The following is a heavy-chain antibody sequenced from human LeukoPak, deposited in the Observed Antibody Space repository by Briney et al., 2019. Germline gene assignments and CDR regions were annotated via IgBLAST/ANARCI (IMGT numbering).Heavy chain of an antibody. Sequence: SETLSLTCTVSGGSISSYYWSWIRQPPGKGLEWIGYIYYSGSTNYNPSLKSRVTISVDTSKNQFSLKLSSVTAADTAVYYCARDRVAAAGFHWFDPWGQGTLVTVSS. J-gene: IGHJ5*02. CDR2: IYYSGST. D-gene: IGHD6-13*01. CDR3: ARDRVAAAGFHWFDP. CDR1: GGSISSYY. V-gene: IGHV4-59*12.